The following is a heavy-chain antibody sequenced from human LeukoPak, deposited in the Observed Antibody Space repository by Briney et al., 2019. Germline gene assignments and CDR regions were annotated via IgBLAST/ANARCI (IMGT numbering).Heavy chain of an antibody. V-gene: IGHV5-51*01. CDR2: IYLGDSKT. Sequence: GESLKISCKGSGYSFTSYWIGWVRQMPGKGLEWMGIIYLGDSKTRYSPSFQGQVTISADKSISTAYLQWSSLKASDAAMYYFARATTVTEFDYWGQGTLATVSS. CDR1: GYSFTSYW. J-gene: IGHJ4*02. CDR3: ARATTVTEFDY. D-gene: IGHD4-17*01.